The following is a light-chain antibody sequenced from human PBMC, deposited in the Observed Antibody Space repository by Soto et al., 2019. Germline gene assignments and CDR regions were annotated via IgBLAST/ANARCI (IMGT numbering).Light chain of an antibody. CDR3: QQYGSSSWT. CDR2: GAS. Sequence: EMVLTQSPGTLSLSPGERATLSCRASQSVSASYLAWYQQKPGQSPRLLINGASSRATGIPDRFSGSGSGTYFTLTISGLEPEDFAVYYCQQYGSSSWTFGQGTKVEIK. J-gene: IGKJ1*01. V-gene: IGKV3-20*01. CDR1: QSVSASY.